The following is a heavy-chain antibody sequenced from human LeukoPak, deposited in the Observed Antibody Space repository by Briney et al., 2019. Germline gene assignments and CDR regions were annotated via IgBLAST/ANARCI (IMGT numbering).Heavy chain of an antibody. Sequence: SETLSLTCAVYGGSFSGYYWSWIRQPPGKGLEWIGEINHSGSTNYNPSLKSRVTISVDTSKNQFSLKLSSVTAADTAVYYCARGENDDSSGYGVAGFDNCGQGTLVTVSS. CDR2: INHSGST. J-gene: IGHJ4*02. CDR3: ARGENDDSSGYGVAGFDN. V-gene: IGHV4-34*01. CDR1: GGSFSGYY. D-gene: IGHD3-22*01.